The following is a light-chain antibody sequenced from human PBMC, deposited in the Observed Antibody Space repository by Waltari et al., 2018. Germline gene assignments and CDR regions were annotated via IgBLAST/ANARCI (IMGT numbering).Light chain of an antibody. Sequence: DIVMTQSPLALPVTPGEPASISCRSSQSLLHINGYNSSEWYLHNPGQSPQLLLYLVSIRASGVPDRFTDSGSGTDFTLELSRVEAEDVGIYYCMQSLQTPYTFGQGTKLEIK. CDR3: MQSLQTPYT. V-gene: IGKV2-28*01. CDR1: QSLLHINGYNS. J-gene: IGKJ2*01. CDR2: LVS.